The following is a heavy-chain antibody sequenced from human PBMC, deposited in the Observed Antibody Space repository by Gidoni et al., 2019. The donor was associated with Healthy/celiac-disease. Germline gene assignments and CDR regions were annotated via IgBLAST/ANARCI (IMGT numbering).Heavy chain of an antibody. CDR2: INHSGST. V-gene: IGHV4-34*01. Sequence: QVQLQQWGAGLLQPSETLSLTCAVYGGSFSGYYWSWIRQPPGKGLAWIGEINHSGSTNYNPSLKSRVTISVDTSKNQFSLKLSSVTAADTAVYYCARGGEMATISSYFDYWGQGTLVTVSS. J-gene: IGHJ4*02. CDR1: GGSFSGYY. D-gene: IGHD5-12*01. CDR3: ARGGEMATISSYFDY.